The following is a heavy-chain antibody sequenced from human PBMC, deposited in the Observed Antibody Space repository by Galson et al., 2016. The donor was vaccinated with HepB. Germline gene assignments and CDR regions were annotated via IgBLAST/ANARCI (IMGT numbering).Heavy chain of an antibody. D-gene: IGHD3-3*01. CDR1: GGSISSGVYY. J-gene: IGHJ4*02. CDR2: IHYTGGT. V-gene: IGHV4-31*03. Sequence: TLSLTCTVSGGSISSGVYYWSWVRQHPGKGLEWIGYIHYTGGTYYNPSLKSRVTISVDTSKNQFSLKLSSVTAADTAVYYCARNYDFWSGYYVLDYWGQGTLVTFSS. CDR3: ARNYDFWSGYYVLDY.